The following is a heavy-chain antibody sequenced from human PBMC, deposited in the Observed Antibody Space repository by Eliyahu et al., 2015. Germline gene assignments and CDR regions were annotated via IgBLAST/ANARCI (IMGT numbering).Heavy chain of an antibody. V-gene: IGHV4-61*01. J-gene: IGHJ6*02. CDR2: IYYSGST. CDR3: ARDFLGDGYNYGYYYYGMDV. D-gene: IGHD5-24*01. CDR1: GGSVXSGSYY. Sequence: QVQLQESGPGLVKPSETLSLTCTVSGGSVXSGSYYWSWIRQPPGKGLEWIGYIYYSGSTNYNPSLKSRVTISVDTSKNQFSLKLSSVTAADTAVYYCARDFLGDGYNYGYYYYGMDVWGQGTTVTVSS.